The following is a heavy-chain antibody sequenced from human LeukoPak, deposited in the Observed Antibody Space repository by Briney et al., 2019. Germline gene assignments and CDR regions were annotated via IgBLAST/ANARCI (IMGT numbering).Heavy chain of an antibody. V-gene: IGHV3-11*01. Sequence: GGSLRLSCAASGFTFSDYYMSWIRQAPGEGLERVSYISSSGSAIYYADSVKGRFTISRDNAKNSLYLQMNSLRAEDTAVYYCARAGYSSSWPVNYYFDYWGQGTLVTVSS. CDR3: ARAGYSSSWPVNYYFDY. J-gene: IGHJ4*02. D-gene: IGHD6-13*01. CDR1: GFTFSDYY. CDR2: ISSSGSAI.